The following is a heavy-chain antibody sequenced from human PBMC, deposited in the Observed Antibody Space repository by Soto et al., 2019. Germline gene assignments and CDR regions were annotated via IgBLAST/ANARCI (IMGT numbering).Heavy chain of an antibody. J-gene: IGHJ5*02. CDR2: IYYSGST. CDR1: GGSISSYY. D-gene: IGHD6-19*01. Sequence: SQTLSLTCTVSGGSISSYYWSWIRQPPGKGLEWIGYIYYSGSTNYNPSLKSRVTISVNTSKNQFSLKLSSVTAADTAVYYCASAGYSSGWYENWFDPWGQGTLVTVSS. CDR3: ASAGYSSGWYENWFDP. V-gene: IGHV4-59*01.